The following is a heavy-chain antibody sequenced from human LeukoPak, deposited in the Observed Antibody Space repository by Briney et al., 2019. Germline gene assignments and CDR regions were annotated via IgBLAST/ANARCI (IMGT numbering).Heavy chain of an antibody. Sequence: PGGSLRLSCAASGVTFRSHWRHWVRHTPGKGLVWVSHINNDGSCTSYADSVKGPFTLTTDHAKNTLFLQMHSLRAEDTAVYYCARGVSPYYDIFGSRAFDIWGQGTMVTVSS. V-gene: IGHV3-74*01. CDR2: INNDGSCT. CDR3: ARGVSPYYDIFGSRAFDI. CDR1: GVTFRSHW. D-gene: IGHD3-9*01. J-gene: IGHJ3*02.